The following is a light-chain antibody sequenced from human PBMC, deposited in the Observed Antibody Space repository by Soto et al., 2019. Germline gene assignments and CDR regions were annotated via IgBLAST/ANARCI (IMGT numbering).Light chain of an antibody. Sequence: SVLTRPAALSGTPGQSFTISCTGTSREVGGYNYVSWYQHHPGQAPKLMIFDVSNRPSGVSNRFSGSKSGNTASLTISGLQPEDEADYYCSSYTTSNTRQIVFGTGTKVTVL. CDR1: SREVGGYNY. CDR2: DVS. J-gene: IGLJ1*01. V-gene: IGLV2-14*03. CDR3: SSYTTSNTRQIV.